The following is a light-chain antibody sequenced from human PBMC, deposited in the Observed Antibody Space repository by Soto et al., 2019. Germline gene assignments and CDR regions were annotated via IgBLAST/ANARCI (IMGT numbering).Light chain of an antibody. CDR2: EVS. V-gene: IGLV2-14*01. CDR1: SSDVGANNY. CDR3: SSFTSRRTLL. J-gene: IGLJ2*01. Sequence: QSALTQPASVSGSPGQSITISCTGTSSDVGANNYVSWYQQHPGKDPKLMIYEVSNRPSGVSYRFSGSKSGNTASLTISGLQAEDEADYHCSSFTSRRTLLFGGGTKLTVL.